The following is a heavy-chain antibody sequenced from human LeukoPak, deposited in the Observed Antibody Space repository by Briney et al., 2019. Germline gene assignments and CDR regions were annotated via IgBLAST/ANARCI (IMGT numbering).Heavy chain of an antibody. V-gene: IGHV4-39*01. CDR1: GGSISSSSYY. J-gene: IGHJ4*02. CDR3: ARLTVTTEAFDY. Sequence: SETLSLTCTVSGGSISSSSYYWGWIRQPPGKGLEWIGSIYYSGSTYYTPSLKSRVTISVDTSKNQFSLKLSSVTAADTAVYYCARLTVTTEAFDYWGQGTLVTVSS. D-gene: IGHD4-17*01. CDR2: IYYSGST.